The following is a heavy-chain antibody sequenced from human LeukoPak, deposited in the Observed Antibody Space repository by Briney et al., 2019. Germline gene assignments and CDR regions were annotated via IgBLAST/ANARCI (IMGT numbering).Heavy chain of an antibody. CDR3: ARDLTTDAFDI. J-gene: IGHJ3*02. V-gene: IGHV1-18*01. CDR2: ISAYNGKT. Sequence: ASVKVSCKASGYTFTSYGINWVRQTPGQGLEWMGWISAYNGKTNYAQKVQDRVTLTTDTSTSTAYMELRSLRSDDTAVYYCARDLTTDAFDIWGQGTMVTVSS. D-gene: IGHD4-11*01. CDR1: GYTFTSYG.